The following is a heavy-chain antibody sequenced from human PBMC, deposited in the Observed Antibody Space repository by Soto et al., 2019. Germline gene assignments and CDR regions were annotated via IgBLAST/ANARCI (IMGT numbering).Heavy chain of an antibody. CDR1: GFTFSSYA. V-gene: IGHV3-23*01. CDR3: AKRRGAGGQFDY. Sequence: VGSLRLSCAASGFTFSSYAMGWVRQGPGKGLEWVAVVSIGGSTHYADSVRGRFTISRDNSKNTLSLQMNSLTAEDTAVYFCAKRRGAGGQFDYWGQGALVTVSS. CDR2: VSIGGST. J-gene: IGHJ4*02. D-gene: IGHD2-15*01.